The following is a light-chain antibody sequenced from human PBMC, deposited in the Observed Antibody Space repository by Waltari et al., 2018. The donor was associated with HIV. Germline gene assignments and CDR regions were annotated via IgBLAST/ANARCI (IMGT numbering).Light chain of an antibody. CDR1: SSNIGAGYD. CDR3: QSYDSSLNGWV. J-gene: IGLJ3*02. V-gene: IGLV1-40*01. Sequence: QSVLTQPPSVSGAPGRKVTISCTGSSSNIGAGYDVYWYQQCPGTAPKVLIYGNTNWPSGVPDRFSGSKSGNSASLAITGLQADDEADYYCQSYDSSLNGWVFGGGTKLTV. CDR2: GNT.